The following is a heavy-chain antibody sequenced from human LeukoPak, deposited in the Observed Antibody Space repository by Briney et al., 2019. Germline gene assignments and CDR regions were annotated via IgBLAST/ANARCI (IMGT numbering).Heavy chain of an antibody. V-gene: IGHV3-23*01. D-gene: IGHD6-19*01. Sequence: GGSLRLSCAASGFTFSSYAMSWVRQGPGKGLEWVSAIIENGGRTYYADSVKGRFTISRDNSKNSLYLQTNSLRAEDTAVYYCAKRGSSGSYYFDCWGQGTLVILSS. CDR2: IIENGGRT. CDR1: GFTFSSYA. J-gene: IGHJ4*02. CDR3: AKRGSSGSYYFDC.